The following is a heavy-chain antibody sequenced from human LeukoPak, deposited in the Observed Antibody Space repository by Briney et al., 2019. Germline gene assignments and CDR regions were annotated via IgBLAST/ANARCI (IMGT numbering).Heavy chain of an antibody. CDR1: GGSMSSYY. D-gene: IGHD3-3*01. Sequence: PSETLSLTCTVSGGSMSSYYWNWIRQPPGKGLEWIGYIYTSGSTTYNPSLKSRVTISVDTSKNQFSLKLSSVTAADTAVYYCARQPHDFWSGYYSTWFFDLWGRGTLVTVSS. CDR2: IYTSGST. CDR3: ARQPHDFWSGYYSTWFFDL. J-gene: IGHJ2*01. V-gene: IGHV4-4*09.